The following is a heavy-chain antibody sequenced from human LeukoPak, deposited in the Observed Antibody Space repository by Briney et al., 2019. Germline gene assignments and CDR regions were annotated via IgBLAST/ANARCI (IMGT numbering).Heavy chain of an antibody. J-gene: IGHJ4*02. V-gene: IGHV3-21*01. CDR2: ISSSSSYI. CDR1: GFAFSSYS. Sequence: GGSPRLSCAASGFAFSSYSMNWVRQAPGKGLEWVSSISSSSSYIYYADSVKGRFTISRDNAKNSLYLQMNSLRAEDTAVYYCARDGIAVATLDYWGQGTLVTVSS. D-gene: IGHD6-19*01. CDR3: ARDGIAVATLDY.